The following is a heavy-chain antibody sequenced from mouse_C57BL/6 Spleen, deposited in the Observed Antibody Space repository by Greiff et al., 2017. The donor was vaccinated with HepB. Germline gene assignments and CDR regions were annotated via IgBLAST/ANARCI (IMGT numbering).Heavy chain of an antibody. Sequence: EVQLQQSGPELVKPGASVKISCKASGYTFTDYYMNWVKQSHGKSLEWIGDINPNNGGTSYNQKFKGKATLTVDKSSSTAYMELRSLTSEGSAVYYCARDYYSNYVYFDYWGQGTTLTVSS. J-gene: IGHJ2*01. V-gene: IGHV1-26*01. CDR3: ARDYYSNYVYFDY. CDR2: INPNNGGT. CDR1: GYTFTDYY. D-gene: IGHD2-5*01.